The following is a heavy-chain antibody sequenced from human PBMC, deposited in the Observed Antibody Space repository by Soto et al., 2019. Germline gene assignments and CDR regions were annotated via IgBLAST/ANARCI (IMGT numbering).Heavy chain of an antibody. CDR1: GFTFSSDA. V-gene: IGHV3-30-3*01. CDR2: ISYDGSNK. Sequence: GGSLRLSCAASGFTFSSDAMHWVRQAPGKGLEWVAVISYDGSNKYYADSVKGRFTISRDNSKNTLYLQMNSLRAEDTAVYYCASYILPGIAVAGNWFDPWGQGTLVTVSS. D-gene: IGHD6-19*01. CDR3: ASYILPGIAVAGNWFDP. J-gene: IGHJ5*02.